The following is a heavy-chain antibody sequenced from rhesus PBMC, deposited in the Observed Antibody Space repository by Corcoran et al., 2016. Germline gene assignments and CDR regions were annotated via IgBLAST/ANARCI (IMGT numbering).Heavy chain of an antibody. Sequence: QLQLQESGPGLVKPSETLSLTCAVSGYSISSHYWSWIRPPPGKGLEWIGYIYGSRGSTYYNPSLKSRVAISTDTSKNQFSLRLSSVTAADTAVYYCARGIWTGYDFDYWGQGVLVTVSS. CDR3: ARGIWTGYDFDY. V-gene: IGHV4-160*01. CDR2: IYGSRGST. D-gene: IGHD3-3*01. J-gene: IGHJ4*01. CDR1: GYSISSHY.